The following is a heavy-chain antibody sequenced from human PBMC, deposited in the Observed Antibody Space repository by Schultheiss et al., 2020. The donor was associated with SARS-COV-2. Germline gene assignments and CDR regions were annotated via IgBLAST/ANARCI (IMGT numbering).Heavy chain of an antibody. Sequence: TLSLTCAVYGGSFSGYYWGWIRQPPGKGLEWIGSIYHSGSTYYNPSLKSRVTISVDTSKNQFSLKLSSVTAADTAVYYCAALNGIPYYYDSSGSDYWGQGTLVTVSS. V-gene: IGHV4-38-2*01. CDR3: AALNGIPYYYDSSGSDY. J-gene: IGHJ4*02. CDR2: IYHSGST. D-gene: IGHD3-22*01. CDR1: GGSFSGYY.